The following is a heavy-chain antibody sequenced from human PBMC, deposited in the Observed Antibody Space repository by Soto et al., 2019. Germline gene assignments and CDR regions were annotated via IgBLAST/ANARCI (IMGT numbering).Heavy chain of an antibody. CDR1: GYSFTTHY. V-gene: IGHV1-46*01. D-gene: IGHD6-19*01. CDR3: ARKAGYSTGWYEDAFDI. CDR2: IIPSWDAT. J-gene: IGHJ3*02. Sequence: QVQLVQSGAEVKKPGASVRPSCKTSGYSFTTHYLHWVRQAPGQGLEWLGIIIPSWDATSYAQNIQDRVDMTSDTSTSTVYMELSSLRFEDTAVYYCARKAGYSTGWYEDAFDIWGQGTMVTVSS.